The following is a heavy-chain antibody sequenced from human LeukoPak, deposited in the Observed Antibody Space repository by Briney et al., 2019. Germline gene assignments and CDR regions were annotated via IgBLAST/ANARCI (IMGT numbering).Heavy chain of an antibody. CDR1: GFTFSSYA. Sequence: GGSLRLSCAASGFTFSSYAMSWVRQAPGKGLEYDSAIALDGISTYYANSVKGRFTISRDNSKNTLYLQMGSLRAEDMAVYYCARVAVPGTYDYWGQGTLVTVSS. J-gene: IGHJ4*02. V-gene: IGHV3-64*01. CDR3: ARVAVPGTYDY. D-gene: IGHD6-19*01. CDR2: IALDGIST.